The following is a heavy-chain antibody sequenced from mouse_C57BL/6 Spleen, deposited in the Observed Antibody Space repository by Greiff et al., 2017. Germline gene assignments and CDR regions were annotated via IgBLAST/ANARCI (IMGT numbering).Heavy chain of an antibody. J-gene: IGHJ3*01. CDR3: ARSAPGAWFAY. Sequence: EVHLVESGGGLVQPGGSLSLSCAASGFTFTDYYMSWVRQPPGKALEWLGFIGNKANGYTTEYSASVKGRFTISRDKSQSILYLQMNALRAEDSATYYCARSAPGAWFAYWGQGTLVTVSA. V-gene: IGHV7-3*01. CDR2: IGNKANGYTT. CDR1: GFTFTDYY. D-gene: IGHD4-1*01.